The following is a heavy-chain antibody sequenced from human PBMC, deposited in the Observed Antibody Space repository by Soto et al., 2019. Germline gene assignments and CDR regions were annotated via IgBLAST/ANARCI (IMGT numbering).Heavy chain of an antibody. CDR1: GFTFSSYW. CDR2: IKQDGSEK. V-gene: IGHV3-7*01. D-gene: IGHD4-4*01. Sequence: GGSLRLSCAASGFTFSSYWMSWVRQAPGKGLEWVANIKQDGSEKYYVDSVKGRFTISRDNAKNSLYLQMNSLRAEDTAVYYCARGASTSKVTTLAYWGQGTLVTVSS. J-gene: IGHJ4*02. CDR3: ARGASTSKVTTLAY.